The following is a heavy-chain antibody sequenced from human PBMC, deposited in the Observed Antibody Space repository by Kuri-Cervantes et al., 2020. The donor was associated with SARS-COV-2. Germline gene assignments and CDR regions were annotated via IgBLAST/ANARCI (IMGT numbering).Heavy chain of an antibody. CDR2: IIPIFGTA. CDR1: GGTFRNYA. V-gene: IGHV1-69*06. CDR3: ATSLAAMITFGGVIPRQFDY. D-gene: IGHD3-16*02. J-gene: IGHJ4*02. Sequence: SVKVSCKASGGTFRNYAISWVRQAPGQGLEWMGGIIPIFGTANYAQKFQGRVTITADKSTSTAYMELSSLRSEDTAVYYCATSLAAMITFGGVIPRQFDYWGQGTLVTVSS.